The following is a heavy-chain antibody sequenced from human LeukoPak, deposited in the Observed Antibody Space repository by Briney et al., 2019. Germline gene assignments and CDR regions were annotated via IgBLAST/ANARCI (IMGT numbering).Heavy chain of an antibody. V-gene: IGHV4-59*11. J-gene: IGHJ3*02. CDR3: ARMPRILDDAFDI. CDR2: VDSRGST. D-gene: IGHD2-15*01. Sequence: SETLSLTCPVSGGSMSGHSWSWIRLPPGKGLEWIGHVDSRGSTNYNPPLKSRVTISVDTSKNQFSLRLSSVTAADTAVYSCARMPRILDDAFDIWGPGTMVTVSS. CDR1: GGSMSGHS.